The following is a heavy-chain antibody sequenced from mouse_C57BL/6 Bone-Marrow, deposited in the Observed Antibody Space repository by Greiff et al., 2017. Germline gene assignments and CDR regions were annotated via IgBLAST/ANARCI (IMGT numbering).Heavy chain of an antibody. V-gene: IGHV1-15*01. CDR3: TRGRYYGSSSDY. J-gene: IGHJ2*01. CDR2: IDPETGGT. D-gene: IGHD1-1*01. CDR1: GYTFTDYE. Sequence: VQLQQSGAELVRPGASVTLSCKASGYTFTDYEMHWVKQTPVHGLEWIGAIDPETGGTAYNQKFKGKAILTADKSSSTAYMELRSLTSEDSAVXYCTRGRYYGSSSDYWGQGTTRTVSS.